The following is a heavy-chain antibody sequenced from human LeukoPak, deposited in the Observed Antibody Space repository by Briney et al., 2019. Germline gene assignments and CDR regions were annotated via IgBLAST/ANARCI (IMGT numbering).Heavy chain of an antibody. J-gene: IGHJ4*02. CDR2: IRYDGSNK. V-gene: IGHV3-30*02. CDR3: AKDSWYGSGSYYFDY. D-gene: IGHD3-10*01. CDR1: GFTFSSYG. Sequence: GGSLRLSCAASGFTFSSYGMHWVRQAPGQGLEWVAFIRYDGSNKYYADSVKGRFTISRDNSKNTLYLQMNSLRAEDTAVYYCAKDSWYGSGSYYFDYWGQGTLVTVSS.